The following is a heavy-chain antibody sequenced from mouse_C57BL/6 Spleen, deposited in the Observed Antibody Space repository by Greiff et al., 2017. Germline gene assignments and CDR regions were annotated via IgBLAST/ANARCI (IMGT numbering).Heavy chain of an antibody. D-gene: IGHD2-5*01. CDR2: IPPRSGGT. CDR1: GYTFTSYW. Sequence: QVQLQQPGAALVKPGASVKLSCKASGYTFTSYWMHWVKQRPGQGLEWIGMIPPRSGGTNYNEKFKGKAPLTVATSSSTAYKQRSSLSSEDSAVYYCTRVHDSNIDWFAYWGQGTLGTVSA. V-gene: IGHV1-64*01. J-gene: IGHJ3*01. CDR3: TRVHDSNIDWFAY.